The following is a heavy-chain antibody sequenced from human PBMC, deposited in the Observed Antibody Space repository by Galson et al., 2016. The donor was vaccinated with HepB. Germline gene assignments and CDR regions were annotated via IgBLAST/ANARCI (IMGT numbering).Heavy chain of an antibody. CDR2: IIPISRTP. D-gene: IGHD4/OR15-4a*01. Sequence: SVKVSCKASGGTFSSFGLSWVRQAPGQGLEWMGGIIPISRTPTYAQSFQGRVTITADTSTSTAHLEMTSLRFEDTAVYFCARGRDKAEAHYALDVWGQGTTVIVSS. V-gene: IGHV1-69*06. J-gene: IGHJ6*02. CDR3: ARGRDKAEAHYALDV. CDR1: GGTFSSFG.